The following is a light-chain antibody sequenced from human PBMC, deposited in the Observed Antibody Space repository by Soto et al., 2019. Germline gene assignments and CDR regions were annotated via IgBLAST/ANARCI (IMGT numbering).Light chain of an antibody. V-gene: IGLV2-14*03. CDR3: ASYTSTSLLVV. J-gene: IGLJ2*01. CDR2: DVN. CDR1: SSDVGGYKY. Sequence: QSALTQPASVSESPGQSITISCTGTSSDVGGYKYVSWYQHHPGKAPKLLIYDVNIRPSGVSKRFSGSKSGNTASLTISGLQAEDEAEYYCASYTSTSLLVVFGGGTQLTVL.